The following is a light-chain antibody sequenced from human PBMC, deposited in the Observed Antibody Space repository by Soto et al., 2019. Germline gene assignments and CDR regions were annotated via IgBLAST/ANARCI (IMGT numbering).Light chain of an antibody. J-gene: IGKJ4*01. CDR2: AAS. CDR3: QQYNSHSIT. Sequence: DIQMIQSPSTLSASVGDRVTITCRASQNILKYVAWYQQKPGSAPNLLIYAASALESGVPSRFIGSGSGAEFTLTIDSLQPNDSATYYCQQYNSHSITFGGGTKV. V-gene: IGKV1-5*01. CDR1: QNILKY.